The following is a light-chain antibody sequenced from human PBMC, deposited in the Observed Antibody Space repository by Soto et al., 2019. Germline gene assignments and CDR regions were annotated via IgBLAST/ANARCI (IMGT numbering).Light chain of an antibody. CDR3: QQANSFTFT. CDR1: QVINNW. CDR2: AAS. V-gene: IGKV1-12*02. J-gene: IGKJ3*01. Sequence: DIHMTQSPSSVSASVGDRVTITCRASQVINNWLAWYQQKPGKAPNLLIYAASTLQSGVPSRFSGSGSGTDFTLTISSLQPEDFATYYCQQANSFTFTFGPGTKVDIK.